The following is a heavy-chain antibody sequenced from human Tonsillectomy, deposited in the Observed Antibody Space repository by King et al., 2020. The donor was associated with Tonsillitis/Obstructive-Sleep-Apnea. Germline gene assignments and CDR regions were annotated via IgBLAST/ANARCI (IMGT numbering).Heavy chain of an antibody. CDR2: ISSSGSTK. V-gene: IGHV3-48*03. Sequence: VQLVESGGGLVQPGGSLRLSCAASGFTFSSYEMNWVRQAPGKGLEWVSYISSSGSTKYYADLVKGRFTISRDNAKNSLYLQMNSLRAEDTAVYYCAREDYGDYACMYCYGMDVWGQGTTVTVSS. J-gene: IGHJ6*02. D-gene: IGHD4-17*01. CDR1: GFTFSSYE. CDR3: AREDYGDYACMYCYGMDV.